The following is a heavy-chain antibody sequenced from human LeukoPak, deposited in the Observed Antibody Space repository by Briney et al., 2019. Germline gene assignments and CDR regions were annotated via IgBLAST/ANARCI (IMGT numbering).Heavy chain of an antibody. V-gene: IGHV3-23*01. D-gene: IGHD3-22*01. Sequence: PGGSLRLSCAASGFTFSSYGMHWVRQAPGKGLEWVSSISGGGGSTNSADSVKGRFTISRDNSKNTLYLQMNSLRAEDTAVYYCAKSSYYDSSGYYREYYFDHWGQGTLVTVSS. J-gene: IGHJ4*02. CDR2: ISGGGGST. CDR3: AKSSYYDSSGYYREYYFDH. CDR1: GFTFSSYG.